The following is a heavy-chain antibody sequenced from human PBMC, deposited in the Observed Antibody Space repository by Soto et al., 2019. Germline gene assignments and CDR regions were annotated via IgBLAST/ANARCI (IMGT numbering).Heavy chain of an antibody. CDR2: INAGNGNT. J-gene: IGHJ4*02. Sequence: GASVKVSCNASGYTFTSYAMHWVRQAPGQRLEWMGWINAGNGNTKYSQKFQGRVTITRDTSASTAYMELSSLRSEDTAVYYCARVGRGGAMVYYFDYWGQGTLVTVSP. CDR1: GYTFTSYA. CDR3: ARVGRGGAMVYYFDY. D-gene: IGHD5-18*01. V-gene: IGHV1-3*01.